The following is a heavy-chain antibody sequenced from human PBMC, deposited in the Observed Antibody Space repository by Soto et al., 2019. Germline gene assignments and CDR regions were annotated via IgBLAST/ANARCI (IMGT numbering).Heavy chain of an antibody. J-gene: IGHJ6*02. CDR3: ARGLSYFDWPRVYYGMDV. Sequence: QVQLVESGGGLVKPGGSLRLSCAASGFTFSDYYMSWIRQAPGKGLEWVSYISSSGSTIYYADSVKGRFTISRDNAKNSXXLQMNSLRAEDTAVYYCARGLSYFDWPRVYYGMDVWGQGTTVTVSS. CDR1: GFTFSDYY. CDR2: ISSSGSTI. D-gene: IGHD3-9*01. V-gene: IGHV3-11*01.